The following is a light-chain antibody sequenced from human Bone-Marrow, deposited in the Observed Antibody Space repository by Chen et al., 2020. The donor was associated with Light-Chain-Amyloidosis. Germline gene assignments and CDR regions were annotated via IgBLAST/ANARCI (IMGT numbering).Light chain of an antibody. Sequence: QTALTQPPSASGTPGQRVTISCSGSTSNIGSNTVNWYQHLPGTAPKLLIHSNNQRPSAVPARFSGSKSGTSASLAISGLQSADEAIYYCAAWDDSLDVLYVFGTGTKVTVL. CDR3: AAWDDSLDVLYV. V-gene: IGLV1-44*01. CDR2: SNN. J-gene: IGLJ1*01. CDR1: TSNIGSNT.